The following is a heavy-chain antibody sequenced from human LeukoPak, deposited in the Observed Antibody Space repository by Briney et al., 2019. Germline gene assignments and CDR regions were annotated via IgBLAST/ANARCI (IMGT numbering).Heavy chain of an antibody. J-gene: IGHJ1*01. CDR1: GFTFSDYF. D-gene: IGHD3-22*01. V-gene: IGHV3-11*06. CDR2: IVASSDII. Sequence: GGSLRLSCAASGFTFSDYFMSWVRQAPEKGLEWVSYIVASSDIINYADSVKGRFTVSRDNAKNSLYLQMNSLRAEDTAVYYCARVNPTNSGFYTYWGQGTLVTVPS. CDR3: ARVNPTNSGFYTY.